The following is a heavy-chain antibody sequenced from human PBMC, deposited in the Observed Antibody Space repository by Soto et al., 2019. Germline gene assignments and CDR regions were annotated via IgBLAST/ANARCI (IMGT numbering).Heavy chain of an antibody. J-gene: IGHJ4*02. V-gene: IGHV3-30*18. CDR3: AKNEVGGGYGDDFFDY. CDR1: GFSFSNYG. CDR2: GTNDGRFK. Sequence: GGSRRRSCAASGFSFSNYGMHWVRQAPGRGLERVALGTNDGRFKYYAAAVKGRLSISRDHSKNTLYLEMNSLRAEDPAVYYRAKNEVGGGYGDDFFDYWGLGSLVTVSS. D-gene: IGHD4-17*01.